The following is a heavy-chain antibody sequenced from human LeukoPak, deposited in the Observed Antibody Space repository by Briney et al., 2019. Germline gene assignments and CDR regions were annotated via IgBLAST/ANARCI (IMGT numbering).Heavy chain of an antibody. CDR2: ISLTGET. V-gene: IGHV4-4*02. CDR1: GGSISSTNW. J-gene: IGHJ4*02. D-gene: IGHD6-19*01. Sequence: SETLSLTCGVSGGSISSTNWWSWVRQPPGQGLEWIGEISLTGETNYNPSLNGRVTMSLDESRNQLSLELSSVTAADTAVYYCARGSRRLADFHYWGQGTLVTVSS. CDR3: ARGSRRLADFHY.